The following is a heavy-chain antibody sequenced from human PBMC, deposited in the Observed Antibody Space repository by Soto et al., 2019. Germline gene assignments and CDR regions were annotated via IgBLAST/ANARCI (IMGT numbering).Heavy chain of an antibody. V-gene: IGHV3-30-3*01. CDR1: GFTFSSYA. CDR2: ISYDGSNK. D-gene: IGHD6-13*01. Sequence: QVQLVESGGGVVQPGRSLRLSCAASGFTFSSYAMHWVRQAPGKGLEWVAVISYDGSNKYYADSVKGRFTISRDNSKNTLYLQMNSLRAEDTAVNYCARLSIAAARDPNWFDPWGQGTLVTVSS. J-gene: IGHJ5*02. CDR3: ARLSIAAARDPNWFDP.